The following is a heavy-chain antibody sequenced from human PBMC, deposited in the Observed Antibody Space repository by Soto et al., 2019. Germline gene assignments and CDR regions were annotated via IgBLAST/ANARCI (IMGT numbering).Heavy chain of an antibody. V-gene: IGHV3-7*01. J-gene: IGHJ4*02. CDR3: ARNDDRDANC. CDR1: GFTFGKYW. CDR2: IKRDGSEK. D-gene: IGHD1-1*01. Sequence: GGSLRLSCAASGFTFGKYWMAWVRQAPGKGLEWLANIKRDGSEKYYVDSVKGRFSISRDNAKNSLYLQMSSLRVEDTAVYYCARNDDRDANCWGQRTLVTVSS.